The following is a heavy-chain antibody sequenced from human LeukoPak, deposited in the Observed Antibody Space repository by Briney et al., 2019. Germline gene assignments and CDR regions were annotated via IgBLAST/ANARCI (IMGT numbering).Heavy chain of an antibody. V-gene: IGHV3-30*02. J-gene: IGHJ4*02. CDR3: AKGSPAAIIRYYFDY. D-gene: IGHD2-2*01. Sequence: GGSLRLSCAASGFTFSSYGMHWVRQAPGKGLEWVAFIRYDGSNKYYADSVKGRFTISRDNSENTLYLQMNSLRAEDTAVYYCAKGSPAAIIRYYFDYWGQGTLVTVSS. CDR1: GFTFSSYG. CDR2: IRYDGSNK.